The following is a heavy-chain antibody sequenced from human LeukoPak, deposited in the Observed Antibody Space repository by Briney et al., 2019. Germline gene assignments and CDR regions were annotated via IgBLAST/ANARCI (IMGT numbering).Heavy chain of an antibody. CDR3: VRANFEAVAGTYRYYGMDV. Sequence: ASVKVSCKASGYTFTSYYMHWVRQAPGQGLEWMGIINPSGGSTSYAQKFQGRVTMTRDTSTSTVYMELSSLRSEDTAVYYCVRANFEAVAGTYRYYGMDVWGQGTTVTVSS. CDR2: INPSGGST. D-gene: IGHD6-19*01. CDR1: GYTFTSYY. J-gene: IGHJ6*02. V-gene: IGHV1-46*01.